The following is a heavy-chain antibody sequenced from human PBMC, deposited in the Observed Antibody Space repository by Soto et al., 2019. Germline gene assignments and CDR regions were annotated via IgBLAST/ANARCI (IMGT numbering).Heavy chain of an antibody. V-gene: IGHV1-3*01. D-gene: IGHD1-26*01. CDR3: ARGGSLYWYFDL. CDR1: GYTFTSYA. CDR2: INAGNGNT. J-gene: IGHJ2*01. Sequence: QVQLVQSGAEVKKPGASVKVSCKASGYTFTSYAMHWVRQAPGQRLEWMGWINAGNGNTKYSQKFQGRVTITRDTSASTAYMQLSSLRYEATAVYYCARGGSLYWYFDLWGRGTLVTVSS.